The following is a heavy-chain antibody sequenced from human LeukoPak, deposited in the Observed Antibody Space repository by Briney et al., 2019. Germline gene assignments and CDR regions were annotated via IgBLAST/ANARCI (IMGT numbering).Heavy chain of an antibody. CDR1: GFTFSSYA. D-gene: IGHD1-26*01. CDR2: ISGSGGST. CDR3: AKDQWELLGYFDY. Sequence: GGSLRLSCAASGFTFSSYAMSWVRQATGKGLEWVSAISGSGGSTYYADSVKGRFTISRDNSKNTLYLQMNSLRAEDTAVYYCAKDQWELLGYFDYWGQGTLVTVSS. J-gene: IGHJ4*02. V-gene: IGHV3-23*01.